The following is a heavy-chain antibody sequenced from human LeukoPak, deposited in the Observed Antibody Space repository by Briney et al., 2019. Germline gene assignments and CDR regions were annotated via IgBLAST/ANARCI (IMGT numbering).Heavy chain of an antibody. CDR1: GGSISSSNW. CDR2: IYHSGST. V-gene: IGHV4-4*02. J-gene: IGHJ5*02. D-gene: IGHD3-3*01. Sequence: SGTLSLTCAVSGGSISSSNWWSWVRQPPGKGLEWIGEIYHSGSTNYNPSLKSRVTISVDTSKNQFSLKLSSVTAADTAVYYCARARITIFGVVTAPGWFDPWGQGTLVTVSS. CDR3: ARARITIFGVVTAPGWFDP.